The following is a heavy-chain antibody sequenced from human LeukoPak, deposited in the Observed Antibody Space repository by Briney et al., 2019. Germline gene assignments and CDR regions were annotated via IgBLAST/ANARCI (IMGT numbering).Heavy chain of an antibody. CDR3: ARGAHYSSYGMDV. J-gene: IGHJ6*02. CDR2: INHSGST. V-gene: IGHV4-34*01. CDR1: GGSFSGYY. Sequence: SETLSLTCAVYGGSFSGYYWSWIRQPPGKGLEWIGEINHSGSTNSNPSLKSRVTISVDTSKNQFSLKLSAVTAADTAVYYCARGAHYSSYGMDVWGQGTTLTVPS.